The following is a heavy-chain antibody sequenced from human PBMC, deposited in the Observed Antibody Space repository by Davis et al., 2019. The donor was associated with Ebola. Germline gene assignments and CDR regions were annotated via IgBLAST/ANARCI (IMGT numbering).Heavy chain of an antibody. CDR3: ARGKYYYGMDV. CDR2: IYYSGST. CDR1: GGSISSYY. Sequence: MPSETLSLTCTVSGGSISSYYWGWIRQPPGKGLEWIGSIYYSGSTYYNPSLKSRVTISVDTSKNQFSLKLSSVTAADTAVYYCARGKYYYGMDVWGQGTTVTVSS. J-gene: IGHJ6*02. V-gene: IGHV4-39*07.